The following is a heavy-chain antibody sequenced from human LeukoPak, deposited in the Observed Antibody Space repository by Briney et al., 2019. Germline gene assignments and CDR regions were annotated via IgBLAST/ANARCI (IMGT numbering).Heavy chain of an antibody. CDR3: ARTVTGYSSSSPYYYYYMDV. J-gene: IGHJ6*03. CDR1: GGSFSGYY. V-gene: IGHV4-34*01. CDR2: INHSGGT. D-gene: IGHD6-6*01. Sequence: SETLSLTCAVYGGSFSGYYWSWIRQPPGKGLEWIGEINHSGGTNYNPSLKSRVTISVDTSKNQFSLKLSSVTAADTAVYYCARTVTGYSSSSPYYYYYMDVWGKGTTVTVSS.